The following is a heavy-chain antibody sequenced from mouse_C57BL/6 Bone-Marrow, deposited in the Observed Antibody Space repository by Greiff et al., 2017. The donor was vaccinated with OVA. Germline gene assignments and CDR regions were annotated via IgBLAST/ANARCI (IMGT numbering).Heavy chain of an antibody. D-gene: IGHD2-3*01. CDR2: SRNKANDYTT. Sequence: EVKLMASGGGLVQSGRSLRLSCATSGFTFSDFSMEWVRQAPGQGLEWIAASRNKANDYTTEYSASVKGRFIVSRDTYQSILYLQMNALRAEDTAIYDCARDTYDGYYARALDYWGQGTSVTAAS. V-gene: IGHV7-1*01. CDR1: GFTFSDFS. CDR3: ARDTYDGYYARALDY. J-gene: IGHJ4*01.